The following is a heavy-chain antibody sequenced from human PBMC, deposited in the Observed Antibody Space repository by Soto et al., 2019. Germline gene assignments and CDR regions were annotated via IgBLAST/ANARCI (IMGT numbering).Heavy chain of an antibody. D-gene: IGHD1-26*01. Sequence: QVQLQQWGAGLLKPSETLSLTCAVYGGSFSGYYWSWIRQPPGKGLEWIGEINHSGSTNYNPSLKSRVTIAVDTSKNQFSLKLSSVTAAAKAVSYCARRRLVGATTDYWGQGTLVTVSS. CDR3: ARRRLVGATTDY. CDR2: INHSGST. J-gene: IGHJ4*02. CDR1: GGSFSGYY. V-gene: IGHV4-34*01.